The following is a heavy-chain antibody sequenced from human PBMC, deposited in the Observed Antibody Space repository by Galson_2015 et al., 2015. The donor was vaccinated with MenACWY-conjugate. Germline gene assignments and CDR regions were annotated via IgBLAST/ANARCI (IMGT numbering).Heavy chain of an antibody. CDR2: IDWEDDK. Sequence: ALVKPTQTLTLTCSFSGFSLSTGGMCVSWLRQPPGKALEWLALIDWEDDKNYSTFLKTRLTISKDTSNKQVALTMTNMDPMDTATYYCARTTNGNYFYYYYMDVWGKGTTVTVSS. CDR1: GFSLSTGGMC. V-gene: IGHV2-70*01. CDR3: ARTTNGNYFYYYYMDV. J-gene: IGHJ6*03. D-gene: IGHD4-23*01.